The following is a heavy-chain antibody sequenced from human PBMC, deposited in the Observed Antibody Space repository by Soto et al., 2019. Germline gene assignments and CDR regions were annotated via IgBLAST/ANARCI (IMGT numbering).Heavy chain of an antibody. J-gene: IGHJ4*02. Sequence: SEAWRVTCTGSGGSISSNIYYWCWIRHPPGKGLEWIGNIHYSGSTYYDSSLKSRVTISVDTSKNQFSLKLSSVTAADTAMYYWASQHYYDSSGYYVVYWAQVTLGTVS. CDR1: GGSISSNIYY. CDR2: IHYSGST. V-gene: IGHV4-39*01. CDR3: ASQHYYDSSGYYVVY. D-gene: IGHD3-22*01.